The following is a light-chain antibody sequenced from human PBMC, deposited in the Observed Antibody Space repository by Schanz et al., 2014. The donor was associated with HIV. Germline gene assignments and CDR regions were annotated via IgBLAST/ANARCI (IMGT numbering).Light chain of an antibody. J-gene: IGLJ3*02. V-gene: IGLV2-14*03. CDR1: GSDIGGNNF. Sequence: QSALTQPASVSASPGQSITISCTGTGSDIGGNNFVSWYQQCPGKAPKLVIFDVNNRPAGISSRFSGSKSGNTASLTISGLQPEDEADYYCSSYAGSDNWVFGGGTKLTVL. CDR2: DVN. CDR3: SSYAGSDNWV.